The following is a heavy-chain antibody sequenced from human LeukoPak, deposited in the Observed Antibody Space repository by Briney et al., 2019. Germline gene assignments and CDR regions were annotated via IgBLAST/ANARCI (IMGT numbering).Heavy chain of an antibody. CDR1: GGSFSGYY. J-gene: IGHJ4*02. Sequence: SETLSLTCAVYGGSFSGYYWSWIRQPPAQGLEWIGEINHSGSTNYNPSLKRRVTISVDTSKNQFSLKLSSVTAADTAAYYCARRWLHRKGFDYWGQGTLVTVSS. V-gene: IGHV4-34*01. CDR2: INHSGST. D-gene: IGHD5-24*01. CDR3: ARRWLHRKGFDY.